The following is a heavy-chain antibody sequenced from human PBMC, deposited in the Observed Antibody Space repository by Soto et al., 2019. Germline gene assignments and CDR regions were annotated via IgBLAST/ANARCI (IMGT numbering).Heavy chain of an antibody. V-gene: IGHV3-74*03. J-gene: IGHJ4*02. Sequence: PGGSLRLSCAASGFTFGDYWMHWVRQPPGKGPEWVSRMTGDGRTTQYADSVKGRFTASRDNAKSTLYLQMNSLRAEDTDVYYCATAEVDYWGPGTLVTVSS. CDR1: GFTFGDYW. CDR3: ATAEVDY. CDR2: MTGDGRTT.